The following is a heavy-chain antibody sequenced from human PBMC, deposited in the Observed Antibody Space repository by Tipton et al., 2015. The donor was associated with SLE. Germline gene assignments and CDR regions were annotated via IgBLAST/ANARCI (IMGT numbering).Heavy chain of an antibody. D-gene: IGHD3-22*01. CDR2: ISGYNGNT. CDR3: ARDSRVTMIALGSGCFDP. J-gene: IGHJ5*02. Sequence: QLVQSGAEVKKPGASVRVSCKASGGSFISYGISWVRQAPGQGLEWMGWISGYNGNTNYAQKLQGRVTMTTDTSTSTAYMELRSLRSDDTAVYYCARDSRVTMIALGSGCFDPWGQGTLVAVSS. V-gene: IGHV1-18*01. CDR1: GGSFISYG.